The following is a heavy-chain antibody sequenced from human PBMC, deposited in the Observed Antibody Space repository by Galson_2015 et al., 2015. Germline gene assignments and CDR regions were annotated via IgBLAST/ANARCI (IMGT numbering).Heavy chain of an antibody. CDR1: GFTFTSYG. CDR3: ARDAPRWGNFDH. V-gene: IGHV3-30*03. Sequence: SLRLSCAASGFTFTSYGMNWVRQAPGKGLEWVAVITNDGSNTYYADSVKGRFTISRDNSKNTVYLQMNSLRDDDTAVYYCARDAPRWGNFDHWGQGTLVTVAS. J-gene: IGHJ4*02. CDR2: ITNDGSNT. D-gene: IGHD2-8*02.